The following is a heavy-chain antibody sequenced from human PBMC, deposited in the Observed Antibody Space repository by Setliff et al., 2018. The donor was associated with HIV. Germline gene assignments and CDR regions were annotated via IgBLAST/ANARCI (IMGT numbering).Heavy chain of an antibody. J-gene: IGHJ5*02. D-gene: IGHD6-13*01. CDR2: INPNSGGT. V-gene: IGHV1-2*02. Sequence: ASVKVSCKASGYTFTGDYINWVRQAPGQGLEWMGWINPNSGGTDYAQKFRGRVTMTRDTSISTAYMELSRLRSDDTAVYYCERDYGSSNWRREGNWFDPWGQGTLVTVSS. CDR1: GYTFTGDY. CDR3: ERDYGSSNWRREGNWFDP.